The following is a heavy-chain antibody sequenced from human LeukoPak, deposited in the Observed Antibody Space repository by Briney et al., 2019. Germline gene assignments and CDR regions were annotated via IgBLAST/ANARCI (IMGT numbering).Heavy chain of an antibody. CDR1: GFTFSSYA. J-gene: IGHJ4*02. CDR3: ARAEYNWNLFFDY. CDR2: ISYDGSNK. V-gene: IGHV3-30-3*01. Sequence: GGSLRLSCAASGFTFSSYAMNWVRQAPGKGLEWVAVISYDGSNKHCADSVKGRFTISRDNSDNTLFLQMNSLRAEDTAVYYCARAEYNWNLFFDYWGQGTLVTVSS. D-gene: IGHD1-1*01.